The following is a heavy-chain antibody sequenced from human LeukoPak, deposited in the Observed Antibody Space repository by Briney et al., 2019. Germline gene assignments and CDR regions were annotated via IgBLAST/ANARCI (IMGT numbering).Heavy chain of an antibody. Sequence: PGGSLRLPCAASGFTFSSYAMSWVRQAPGEGLEWVSAISGSGGSTYYADSVKGRFTISRDNSKNTLYLQMNSLRAEDTAVYYCARFSSDYYYYGMDVWGQGTTVTVSS. V-gene: IGHV3-23*01. J-gene: IGHJ6*02. CDR3: ARFSSDYYYYGMDV. CDR2: ISGSGGST. CDR1: GFTFSSYA. D-gene: IGHD6-6*01.